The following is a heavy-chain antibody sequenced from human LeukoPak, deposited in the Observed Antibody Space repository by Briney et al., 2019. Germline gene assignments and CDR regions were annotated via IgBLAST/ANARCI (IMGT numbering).Heavy chain of an antibody. CDR3: ARVVGVPVCYFDY. V-gene: IGHV4-59*12. CDR2: IYYSGST. J-gene: IGHJ4*02. CDR1: GGSISSYY. Sequence: SETLSLTCTVSGGSISSYYWSWIRQPPGKGLEWIGYIYYSGSTNYNPSLKSRVTISVDTSKNQFSLKLSSVTAADTAVYYCARVVGVPVCYFDYWGQGTLVTVSS. D-gene: IGHD3-10*01.